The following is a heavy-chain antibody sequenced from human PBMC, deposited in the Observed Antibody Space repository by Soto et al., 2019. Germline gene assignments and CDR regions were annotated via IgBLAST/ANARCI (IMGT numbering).Heavy chain of an antibody. CDR1: GGSVSSGSYY. Sequence: QVQLQESGPGLVKPSETLSLTCTVSGGSVSSGSYYWSWIRQPPGKGLEWIGYIYYSGSTNYNPSLKSRVTISVDTSKNQFSLKLSSVTAADTAVYYCASLSGWGDFWSGDDVAPIDYWGQGTLVTVSS. J-gene: IGHJ4*02. D-gene: IGHD3-3*01. CDR3: ASLSGWGDFWSGDDVAPIDY. CDR2: IYYSGST. V-gene: IGHV4-61*01.